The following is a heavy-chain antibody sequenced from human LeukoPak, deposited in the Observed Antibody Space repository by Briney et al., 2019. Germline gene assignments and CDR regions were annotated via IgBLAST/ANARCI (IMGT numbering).Heavy chain of an antibody. D-gene: IGHD2-2*01. V-gene: IGHV1-69*13. CDR2: IIPIFGTA. J-gene: IGHJ6*02. Sequence: SVKVSCKASGGTFSSYAISWVRQAPGQGLEWMGGIIPIFGTANYAQKFQGRVPITADESTSTAYMELSSLRSEDTAVYYCSLGYCSSTSCYGIHYYYYYGMDVWGQGTTVTVSS. CDR3: SLGYCSSTSCYGIHYYYYYGMDV. CDR1: GGTFSSYA.